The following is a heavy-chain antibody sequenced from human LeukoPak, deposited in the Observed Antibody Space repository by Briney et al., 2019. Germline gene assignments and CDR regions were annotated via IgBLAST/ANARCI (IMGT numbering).Heavy chain of an antibody. Sequence: GGSLRLSCAASGFTFSNYAMHWVRQAPGKGLEWVAVIPYDGSNKYYADSVKGRFTISRDNSKSTMYLQMNSLRAEDTAVYYCARDEAGREMPTGPWGQGTLVTVSS. V-gene: IGHV3-30-3*01. CDR1: GFTFSNYA. J-gene: IGHJ5*02. D-gene: IGHD5-24*01. CDR2: IPYDGSNK. CDR3: ARDEAGREMPTGP.